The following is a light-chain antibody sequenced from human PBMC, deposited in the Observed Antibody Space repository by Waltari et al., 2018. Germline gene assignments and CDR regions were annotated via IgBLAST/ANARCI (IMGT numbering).Light chain of an antibody. CDR2: EVS. V-gene: IGLV2-8*01. Sequence: QSALTQPPSASGSPGQSVTISCTGTSSDVGGYNYVSWYQQHPGKAPNLMIYEVSKRPSGVPDRVSGAKAGTTASLTVSGLQAEDEADYYCSSYAGSNNVVFGGGTKLTVL. J-gene: IGLJ2*01. CDR3: SSYAGSNNVV. CDR1: SSDVGGYNY.